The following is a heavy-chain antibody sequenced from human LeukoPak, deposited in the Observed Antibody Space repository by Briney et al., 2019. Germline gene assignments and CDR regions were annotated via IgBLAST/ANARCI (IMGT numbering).Heavy chain of an antibody. J-gene: IGHJ3*02. Sequence: SETLSLTCTVSGGSISSSSYYWGWIRQPPGKGLEWIGSIYYSGSTYYNPSLKSRVTISVDTSKNQFSLKLSSVTAADTAVYYCASGVVTYAFDIWGQGTVVTVSS. CDR1: GGSISSSSYY. V-gene: IGHV4-39*01. CDR3: ASGVVTYAFDI. D-gene: IGHD4-23*01. CDR2: IYYSGST.